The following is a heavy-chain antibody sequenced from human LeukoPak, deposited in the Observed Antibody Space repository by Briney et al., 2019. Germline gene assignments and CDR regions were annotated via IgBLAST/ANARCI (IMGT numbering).Heavy chain of an antibody. CDR1: GYTFTGYY. J-gene: IGHJ4*02. CDR3: ARGDYDILTGYYADY. V-gene: IGHV1-2*02. D-gene: IGHD3-9*01. Sequence: ASVKVSCKASGYTFTGYYMHWVRQAPGQGLEWMGWINPNSGGTNYAQKFQGRVTMTRDTSISTAYMELSRLRSDDTAVYCCARGDYDILTGYYADYWGQGTLVTVSS. CDR2: INPNSGGT.